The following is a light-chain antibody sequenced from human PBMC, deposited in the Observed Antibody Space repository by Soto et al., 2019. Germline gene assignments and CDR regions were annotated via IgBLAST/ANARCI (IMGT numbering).Light chain of an antibody. Sequence: EIALTQSPGTLSLSPGERATLSCRASQSVTSNYLAWYQQKPGQAPRLLMFGAFIRDTGIPDRFSGSGSGTDFTLTISRLEPEDFAVFYCQQYGSSPGTFGQGTKVEVK. CDR2: GAF. J-gene: IGKJ1*01. CDR1: QSVTSNY. V-gene: IGKV3-20*01. CDR3: QQYGSSPGT.